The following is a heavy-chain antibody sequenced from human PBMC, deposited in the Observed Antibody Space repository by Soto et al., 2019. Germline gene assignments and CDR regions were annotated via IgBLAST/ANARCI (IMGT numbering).Heavy chain of an antibody. V-gene: IGHV3-23*05. D-gene: IGHD4-17*01. Sequence: EVQLLESVGALVQPGGSLRLSCAASEFTFSTSGMTWVRLAPGRGLDYVSAINPSGSRTYYADSVKGRFTISRDNSKNTLYLQMNSLRAEDTAIYYCAKTPRGGDYGDWYFDLWGRGTLVTVSS. CDR2: INPSGSRT. J-gene: IGHJ2*01. CDR1: EFTFSTSG. CDR3: AKTPRGGDYGDWYFDL.